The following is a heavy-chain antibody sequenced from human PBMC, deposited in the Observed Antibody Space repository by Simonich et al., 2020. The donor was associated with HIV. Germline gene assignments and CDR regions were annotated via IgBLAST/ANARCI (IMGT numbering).Heavy chain of an antibody. CDR1: GFTFSSYW. CDR2: INRDGSST. Sequence: EVQLVESGGGLVQPGGSLRLSCAASGFTFSSYWMHWVRQAPGKGLVWVARINRDGSSTSYADSVKGRFTISRDNAKNTLYLQMNSLRAEDTAVYYCARSGGSSSDAFDIWGQGTMVTVSS. D-gene: IGHD6-6*01. V-gene: IGHV3-74*01. J-gene: IGHJ3*02. CDR3: ARSGGSSSDAFDI.